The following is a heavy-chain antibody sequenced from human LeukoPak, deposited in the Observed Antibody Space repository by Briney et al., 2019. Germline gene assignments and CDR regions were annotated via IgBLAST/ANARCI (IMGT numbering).Heavy chain of an antibody. CDR2: ISVGSRHI. V-gene: IGHV3-21*06. Sequence: GGSLRLSCAASGFTFDSYSMNWVRQAPGKGLEWVSSISVGSRHIFYADSVKGRFTISRDNAKNSLYLHMNSLRAEDTAVYYCARDSRHHRFLYWDWFDPWGQGTLVTVSS. D-gene: IGHD2/OR15-2a*01. CDR1: GFTFDSYS. J-gene: IGHJ5*02. CDR3: ARDSRHHRFLYWDWFDP.